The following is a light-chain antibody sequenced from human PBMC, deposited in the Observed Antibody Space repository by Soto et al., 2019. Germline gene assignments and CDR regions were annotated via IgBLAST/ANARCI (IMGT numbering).Light chain of an antibody. V-gene: IGLV7-43*01. Sequence: QTVVTQEPSLTVSPGGTVTLTCASSTGADTSGHYPNWFQQKPGQAPRALIYSTNKKHSWTPARVSGSLLGGKAALTLSGVQPEDEAEYYCLLYYGGAQPVVFGGGTKLTVL. CDR3: LLYYGGAQPVV. CDR2: STN. J-gene: IGLJ2*01. CDR1: TGADTSGHY.